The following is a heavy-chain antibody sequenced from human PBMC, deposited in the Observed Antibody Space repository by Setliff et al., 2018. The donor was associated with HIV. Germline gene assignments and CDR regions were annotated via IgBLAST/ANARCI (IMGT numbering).Heavy chain of an antibody. V-gene: IGHV3-53*01. J-gene: IGHJ5*02. Sequence: PGGSLRLSCAASGFTVSNNYMKWVRQAPGKGLEWVSLIYSGGSTYYADSVKGRFTISRDNSKNTLYLQMNSLRAEDTAVYYCARDRTCSGGSCYGTWGQGTMVT. CDR1: GFTVSNNY. CDR2: IYSGGST. D-gene: IGHD2-15*01. CDR3: ARDRTCSGGSCYGT.